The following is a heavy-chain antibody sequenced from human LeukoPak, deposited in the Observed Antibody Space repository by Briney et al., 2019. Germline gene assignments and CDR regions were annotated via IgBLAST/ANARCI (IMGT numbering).Heavy chain of an antibody. Sequence: SETLSLTCTVSGGSISSSSYYWGWIRQPPGKGLEWIGSIYYSGSAYYNPSLKSRVTISVDTSKNQFSLKLSSVTAADTAVYYCAREYMDVWGKGTTVTVSS. CDR2: IYYSGSA. CDR1: GGSISSSSYY. J-gene: IGHJ6*03. CDR3: AREYMDV. V-gene: IGHV4-39*07.